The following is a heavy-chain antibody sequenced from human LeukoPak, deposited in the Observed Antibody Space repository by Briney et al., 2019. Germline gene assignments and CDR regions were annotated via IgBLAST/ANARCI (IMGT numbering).Heavy chain of an antibody. V-gene: IGHV3-23*01. Sequence: GGSLRLSCTASGFTFSTYAMSWVRQAPGKGLEWVSIISDTGADADYADSVKGRFTISRDNSKNTLYLEMNSLRAGDTAVYYCAKLPYSIDGYFGYWGQGTLVTVSS. CDR2: ISDTGADA. D-gene: IGHD2-15*01. J-gene: IGHJ4*02. CDR3: AKLPYSIDGYFGY. CDR1: GFTFSTYA.